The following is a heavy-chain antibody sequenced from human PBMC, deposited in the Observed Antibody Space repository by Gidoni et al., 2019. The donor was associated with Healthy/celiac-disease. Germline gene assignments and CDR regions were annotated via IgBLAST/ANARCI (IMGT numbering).Heavy chain of an antibody. CDR1: GYSFTSYC. D-gene: IGHD6-6*01. CDR2: IDPIDSYT. CDR3: ASTRYSSSLPVY. Sequence: DVQLVQSGAEGKQPGEALRIHCKGSGYSFTSYCISWVRQMLGQGLEWMGRIDPIDSYTNYSPSFQGHVTISADKSISTAYLQWSSLKASDTAMYYCASTRYSSSLPVYWGQGTLVTVSS. V-gene: IGHV5-10-1*01. J-gene: IGHJ4*02.